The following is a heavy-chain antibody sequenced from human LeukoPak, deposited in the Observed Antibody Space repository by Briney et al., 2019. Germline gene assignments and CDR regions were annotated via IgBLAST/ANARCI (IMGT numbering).Heavy chain of an antibody. V-gene: IGHV4-39*01. CDR1: GGTISSSSYY. Sequence: SETLSLTCTVSGGTISSSSYYWGWIRQPPGKGLEWVGSIYYSGTTYYNPSLKSRVTISVDTSKSQFSLRLTSVTAADTAVYYCARHVRFLEWLSSYYFDYWGQGTLVTVSS. J-gene: IGHJ4*02. CDR2: IYYSGTT. CDR3: ARHVRFLEWLSSYYFDY. D-gene: IGHD3-3*01.